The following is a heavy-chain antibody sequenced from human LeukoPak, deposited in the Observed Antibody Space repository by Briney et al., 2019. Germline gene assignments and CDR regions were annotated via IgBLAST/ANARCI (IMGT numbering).Heavy chain of an antibody. Sequence: GASVKVSCKASGYTFTSYYMHWVRQAPGQGLEWMGWISAYNGNTNYAQKLQGRVTMTTDTSTSTAYMEPRSLRSDDTAVYYCAREIGDYDFWSGYYPSDGMDVWGQGTTVTVSS. V-gene: IGHV1-18*04. CDR1: GYTFTSYY. D-gene: IGHD3-3*01. CDR2: ISAYNGNT. J-gene: IGHJ6*02. CDR3: AREIGDYDFWSGYYPSDGMDV.